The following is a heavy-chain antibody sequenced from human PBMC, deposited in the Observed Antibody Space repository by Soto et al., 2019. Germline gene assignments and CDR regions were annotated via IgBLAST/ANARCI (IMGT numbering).Heavy chain of an antibody. J-gene: IGHJ4*02. V-gene: IGHV3-53*04. CDR2: IYSDDTT. D-gene: IGHD1-26*01. CDR3: AREVGYYHYFDY. CDR1: GFTVSNNY. Sequence: EVQLVESGGALVQPGGSLRLSCAVSGFTVSNNYMNWVRQAPGKGLEWVSVIYSDDTTFYADSVKGRFTISRHNSKNTLYLQMNSLRAEDTAVYYCAREVGYYHYFDYWGQGALVTVSS.